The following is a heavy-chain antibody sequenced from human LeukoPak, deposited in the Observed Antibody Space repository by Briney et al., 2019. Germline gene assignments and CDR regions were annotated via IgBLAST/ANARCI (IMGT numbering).Heavy chain of an antibody. D-gene: IGHD5-18*01. V-gene: IGHV1-8*01. Sequence: ASVKVSCKASGYTFTSYDINWVRQATGQGLGWMGWMNPNSGNTGYAQKFQGRVTMTRNTSISTAYMELSSLRSEDTAVYYCARSPYTAILEWYFDYWGQGTLVTVSS. J-gene: IGHJ4*02. CDR2: MNPNSGNT. CDR3: ARSPYTAILEWYFDY. CDR1: GYTFTSYD.